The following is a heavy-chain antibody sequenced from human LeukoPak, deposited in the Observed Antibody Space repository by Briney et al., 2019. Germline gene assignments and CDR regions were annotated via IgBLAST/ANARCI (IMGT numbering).Heavy chain of an antibody. CDR3: ARCLLAMERDDAFDI. D-gene: IGHD1-26*01. CDR2: IYTSGST. Sequence: PSQTLSLTCTVSGGSISSGSYYWSWIRQPAGKGLEWIGRIYTSGSTNYNPSLKSRVTISVDTSKNQFSLKLSSVTAADTAVYYCARCLLAMERDDAFDIWGQGTMVTVSS. J-gene: IGHJ3*02. CDR1: GGSISSGSYY. V-gene: IGHV4-61*02.